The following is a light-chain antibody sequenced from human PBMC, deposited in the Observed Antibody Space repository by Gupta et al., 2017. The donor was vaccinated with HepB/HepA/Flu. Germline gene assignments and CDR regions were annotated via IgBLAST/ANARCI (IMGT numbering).Light chain of an antibody. CDR1: SSNIGINA. J-gene: IGLJ2*01. Sequence: QSVLTQPPSASGTPGPRATISFSGSSSNIGINAVNWYQQLPGTAPKLLIYSNNQRPSGVPDRLSGSKSGTSASLAISGLQSEDEADYFCAAWDDSLNGPVFGGGTKLTVL. CDR3: AAWDDSLNGPV. CDR2: SNN. V-gene: IGLV1-44*01.